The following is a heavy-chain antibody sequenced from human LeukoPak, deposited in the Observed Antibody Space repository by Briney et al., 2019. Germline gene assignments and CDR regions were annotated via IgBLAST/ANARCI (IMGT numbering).Heavy chain of an antibody. CDR2: IKSKTDGGTT. J-gene: IGHJ6*03. CDR3: AKDPYVLFGYGYSNYYMDV. Sequence: GGSLRLSCAASGFTFSNAWMSWVRQAPGKGLEWVGRIKSKTDGGTTDYAAPVKGRFTISRDDSKNTLYLQMNSLRAEDTAVYYCAKDPYVLFGYGYSNYYMDVWGKGTTVTVSS. CDR1: GFTFSNAW. D-gene: IGHD5-18*01. V-gene: IGHV3-15*01.